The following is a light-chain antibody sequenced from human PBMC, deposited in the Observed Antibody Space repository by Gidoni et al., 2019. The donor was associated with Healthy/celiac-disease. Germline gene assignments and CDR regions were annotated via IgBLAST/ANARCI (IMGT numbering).Light chain of an antibody. CDR1: QSVLYSSNNKNY. Sequence: IVMTPSPDSLAVSLGERATINCKSSQSVLYSSNNKNYLAWYQQKPGQPPKLLIDWASTRESGVPDRSSGSGCGADFTLTSSSLQAEDVAVYYCQQYYSTPWTFGQGTKVEIK. V-gene: IGKV4-1*01. CDR3: QQYYSTPWT. J-gene: IGKJ1*01. CDR2: WAS.